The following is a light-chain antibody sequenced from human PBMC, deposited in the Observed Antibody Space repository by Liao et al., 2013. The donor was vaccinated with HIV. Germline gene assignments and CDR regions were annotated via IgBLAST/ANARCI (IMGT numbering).Light chain of an antibody. CDR2: YDS. J-gene: IGLJ3*02. CDR1: FIGSKT. V-gene: IGLV3-21*01. Sequence: SYVLTQPPSVSVAPGKTARITCGGDFIGSKTVHWYHQKPGQAPVLVIYYDSDRPSGIPERFSGSNSGNTATLTISRVEAGDEADYYCQVWDSSSDYWVFGGGTKLTVL. CDR3: QVWDSSSDYWV.